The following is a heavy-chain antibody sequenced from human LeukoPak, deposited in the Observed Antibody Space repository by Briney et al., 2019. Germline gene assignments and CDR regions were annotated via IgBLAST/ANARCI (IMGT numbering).Heavy chain of an antibody. D-gene: IGHD6-13*01. CDR2: ISWSSGSI. CDR1: GFTFSSYA. CDR3: AKDKGSSWYYPNWFDP. Sequence: GGSLRLSCAASGFTFSSYAMSCVRQAPGKGLEWVSGISWSSGSIGYAESVKGRFTISRDNAKNSLYLQMNSLRAEDTALYYCAKDKGSSWYYPNWFDPWGQGTLVTVSS. J-gene: IGHJ5*02. V-gene: IGHV3-9*01.